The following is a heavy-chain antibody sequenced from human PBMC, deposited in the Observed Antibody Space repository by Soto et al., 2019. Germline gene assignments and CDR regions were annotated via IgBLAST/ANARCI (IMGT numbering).Heavy chain of an antibody. Sequence: GGSLRLSCAASGFTFSSYGMHWVRRAPGKGLEWVAVISYDGSNKYYADSVKGRFTISRDNSKNTLYLQMNSLRAEDTAVYYCAKEVARIVVVPAASLGPDYWGQGTLVTVSS. CDR1: GFTFSSYG. J-gene: IGHJ4*02. D-gene: IGHD2-2*01. CDR3: AKEVARIVVVPAASLGPDY. V-gene: IGHV3-30*18. CDR2: ISYDGSNK.